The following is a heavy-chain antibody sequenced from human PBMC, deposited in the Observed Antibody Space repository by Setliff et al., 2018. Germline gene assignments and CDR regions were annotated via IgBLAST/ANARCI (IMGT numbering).Heavy chain of an antibody. CDR3: AKEIQPRRGPVYDSSGLAFDY. J-gene: IGHJ4*01. Sequence: PGGSLRLSCAASGFAFSTYGIHWVRHTPGKGLEWVAYIRYGGSKKDYADYVRGRFTISRDDSKNTVSLQMSRLRAEDTAVYYCAKEIQPRRGPVYDSSGLAFDYWGQGTLVTVSS. CDR2: IRYGGSKK. CDR1: GFAFSTYG. V-gene: IGHV3-30*02. D-gene: IGHD3-22*01.